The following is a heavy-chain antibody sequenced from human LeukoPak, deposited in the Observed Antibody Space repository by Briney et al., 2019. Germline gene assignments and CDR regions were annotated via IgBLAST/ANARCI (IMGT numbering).Heavy chain of an antibody. D-gene: IGHD6-13*01. J-gene: IGHJ4*02. CDR2: ISGSGGST. CDR1: GFTFSSYA. CDR3: ARDLSIAAAGRRYFDY. Sequence: GGSLRLSCASSGFTFSSYAMSWVRQAPGKGLEWVSAISGSGGSTYYADSVKGRFTISRDNSRNTLYLQMNSLRAEDTAVYYCARDLSIAAAGRRYFDYWGQGTLVTVSS. V-gene: IGHV3-23*01.